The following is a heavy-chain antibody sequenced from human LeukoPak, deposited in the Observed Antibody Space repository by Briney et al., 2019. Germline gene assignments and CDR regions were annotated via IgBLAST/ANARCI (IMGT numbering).Heavy chain of an antibody. D-gene: IGHD3-22*01. CDR3: ARGLAHYYDKNAYFLDY. CDR2: IYSGGST. CDR1: GFTVSSNY. Sequence: GGSLRLSCAASGFTVSSNYMSWVRQAPGKGLEWVSLIYSGGSTYYADSVKGRFTISRDNSKNTLHLQMNSLRAEDTAVYYCARGLAHYYDKNAYFLDYWGQGTLVTVSS. V-gene: IGHV3-66*01. J-gene: IGHJ4*02.